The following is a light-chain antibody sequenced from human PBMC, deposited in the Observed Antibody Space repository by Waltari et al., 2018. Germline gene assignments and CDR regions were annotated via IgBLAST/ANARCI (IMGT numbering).Light chain of an antibody. CDR2: WAS. V-gene: IGKV4-1*01. Sequence: DIVMTQSPDSLAVSLGEWATINCKSSQSVLYRSNKKNYLACYQQKPGQPPKLLIYWASTRESGVPDRFSGSGSGTDFTLTISSLQAEDVAVYYCQQYYSTPPTFGQGTKVEIK. CDR3: QQYYSTPPT. CDR1: QSVLYRSNKKNY. J-gene: IGKJ1*01.